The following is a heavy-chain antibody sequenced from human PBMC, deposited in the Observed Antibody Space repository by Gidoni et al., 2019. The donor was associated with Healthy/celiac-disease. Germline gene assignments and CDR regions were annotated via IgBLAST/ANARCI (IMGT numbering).Heavy chain of an antibody. CDR2: IKSKTDGGTT. J-gene: IGHJ6*02. CDR3: TTTHYVLMVYAYYYYGMDV. D-gene: IGHD2-8*01. CDR1: GFTFSNAW. V-gene: IGHV3-15*01. Sequence: EVQLVESGGGLVKPGGSLRLSCAASGFTFSNAWMSWVRQAPGKGREWVGRIKSKTDGGTTDYAAPVKGRFTISRDDSKNTLYLQMNSLKTEDTAVYYCTTTHYVLMVYAYYYYGMDVWGQGTTVTVSS.